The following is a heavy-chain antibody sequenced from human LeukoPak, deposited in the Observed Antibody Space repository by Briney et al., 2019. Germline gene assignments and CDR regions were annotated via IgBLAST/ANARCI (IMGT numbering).Heavy chain of an antibody. CDR1: GYTFPRYG. D-gene: IGHD3-10*01. CDR2: ISAYNVNT. Sequence: GASVKVSCKTSGYTFPRYGISWVRQAPGQGLEWMGWISAYNVNTNSAQELQGRVTLTTDTSTSTAYMELRSLRSDDTAVYYCARDHYGSGSYTSGYFDYWGQGTLVTVSS. CDR3: ARDHYGSGSYTSGYFDY. V-gene: IGHV1-18*01. J-gene: IGHJ4*02.